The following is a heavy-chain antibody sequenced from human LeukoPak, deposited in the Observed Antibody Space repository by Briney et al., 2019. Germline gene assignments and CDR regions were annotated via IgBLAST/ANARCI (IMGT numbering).Heavy chain of an antibody. CDR3: AALLGPWYIDD. Sequence: TSETLSLTCTASGGSISSYYWSWIRQPAGKGLEWIGRIYTSGSTNYNPSLKSRVAVSIDTPKNQFSLYLRSVTAADSAVYFCAALLGPWYIDDWGQGTLVTVSS. CDR1: GGSISSYY. V-gene: IGHV4-4*07. J-gene: IGHJ4*02. D-gene: IGHD2-8*02. CDR2: IYTSGST.